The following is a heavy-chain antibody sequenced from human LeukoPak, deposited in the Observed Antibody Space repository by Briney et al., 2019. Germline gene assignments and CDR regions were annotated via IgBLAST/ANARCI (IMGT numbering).Heavy chain of an antibody. V-gene: IGHV3-21*04. D-gene: IGHD6-13*01. CDR1: GFTFSIYS. CDR3: AKRTSGSSWYSSDS. CDR2: ISSSSSYI. J-gene: IGHJ4*02. Sequence: PGGSLRLSCAASGFTFSIYSMNWVRQAPGKGLEWVSSISSSSSYIYYADSVKGRFTISRDNSKNTLYLQMNSLRADDTAVYYCAKRTSGSSWYSSDSWGQGTLVTVSS.